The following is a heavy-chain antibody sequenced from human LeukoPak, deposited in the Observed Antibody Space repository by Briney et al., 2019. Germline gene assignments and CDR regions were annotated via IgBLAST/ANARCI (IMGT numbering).Heavy chain of an antibody. D-gene: IGHD4-11*01. CDR2: ISYDGSNK. V-gene: IGHV3-30-3*01. CDR1: GFTFSSYA. Sequence: GGSLRLSCAASGFTFSSYAMHWVRQAPGKGLEWVAVISYDGSNKYYADSVKGRFTISRDDSKNTLYPQMNSLRAEDTAMYYCARGLPPVMKYYFDYWGQGTLVTVSS. J-gene: IGHJ4*02. CDR3: ARGLPPVMKYYFDY.